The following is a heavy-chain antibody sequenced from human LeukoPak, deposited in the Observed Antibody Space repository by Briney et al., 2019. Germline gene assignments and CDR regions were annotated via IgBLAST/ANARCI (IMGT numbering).Heavy chain of an antibody. Sequence: SPSQTLSLTCTVSGGSISSGGYYWSWIRQPPGKGLEWIGYIYHSGSTYYNPSLKSRVTISVDRSKNQFSLKLSSVTAADTAVYYCASFEDEGNYFDYWGQGTLVTVSS. CDR1: GGSISSGGYY. V-gene: IGHV4-30-2*01. CDR2: IYHSGST. J-gene: IGHJ4*02. D-gene: IGHD2-15*01. CDR3: ASFEDEGNYFDY.